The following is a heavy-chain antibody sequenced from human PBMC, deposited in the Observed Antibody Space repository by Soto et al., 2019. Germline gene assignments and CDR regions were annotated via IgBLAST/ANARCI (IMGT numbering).Heavy chain of an antibody. CDR2: ISGGGGSS. CDR3: AKGGCSGGSCYPLDH. Sequence: EVQLVESGGGLVQPGRSLRLSCAASGFTFSGYAMSWVRQVPGQRLEWVSTISGGGGSSYHADSVKGRFIISRDNSKNTLYLQMKTLRVDDTALYYCAKGGCSGGSCYPLDHWGQGTLVTVSS. D-gene: IGHD2-15*01. CDR1: GFTFSGYA. V-gene: IGHV3-23*04. J-gene: IGHJ4*02.